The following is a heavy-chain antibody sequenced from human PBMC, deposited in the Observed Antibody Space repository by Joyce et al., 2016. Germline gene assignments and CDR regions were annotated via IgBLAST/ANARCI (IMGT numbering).Heavy chain of an antibody. CDR3: ATRGPSASFDY. V-gene: IGHV1-2*02. CDR1: GYAFTGDY. CDR2: ISPKAGGT. Sequence: QVQLVQSGAEVKKPGASGRVSCTASGYAFTGDYFPWVRQAPGQGLDGMGCISPKAGGTKYAQNFQGRVTLTWDTSITTAYMDLARLKSDDTAVYYCATRGPSASFDYWGQGTLVTVSS. J-gene: IGHJ4*02.